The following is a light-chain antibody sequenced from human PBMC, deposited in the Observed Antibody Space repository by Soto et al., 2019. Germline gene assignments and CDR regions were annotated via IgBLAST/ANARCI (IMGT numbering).Light chain of an antibody. CDR1: QSISDW. CDR2: KAS. J-gene: IGKJ2*01. CDR3: QHYNNYGVT. Sequence: DIQMTQSPSTLSASVGDRVTITCRASQSISDWLAWYQQKPGKAPKLLIYKASTLKTWVPSRFSGSGSGTEFTLTISSLQPDDFATYYCQHYNNYGVTFGQETKLELK. V-gene: IGKV1-5*03.